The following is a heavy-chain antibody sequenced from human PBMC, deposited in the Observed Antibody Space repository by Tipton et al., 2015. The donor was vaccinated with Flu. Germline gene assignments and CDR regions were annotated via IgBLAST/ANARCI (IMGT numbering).Heavy chain of an antibody. J-gene: IGHJ5*01. CDR2: IYYSGST. CDR1: GGSISSNY. D-gene: IGHD4-11*01. V-gene: IGHV4-59*08. Sequence: TLSLTCTVSGGSISSNYWSWIRQPPGKGLEWIGYIYYSGSTKYNPSLKSRVTISVDTSKSQFSLKLTSVTAADTAVYFCARRDFSNYVSEPRNWFDFWGQGTLVTVSS. CDR3: ARRDFSNYVSEPRNWFDF.